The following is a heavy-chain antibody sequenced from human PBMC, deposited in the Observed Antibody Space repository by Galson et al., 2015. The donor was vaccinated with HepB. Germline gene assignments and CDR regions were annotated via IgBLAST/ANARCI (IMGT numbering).Heavy chain of an antibody. CDR2: ISSSSSTI. V-gene: IGHV3-48*01. CDR3: ARGGYYYFDY. J-gene: IGHJ4*02. Sequence: SLRLSCAASGFTFSSYSMNWVRQAPGKGLEWVSYISSSSSTIYYADSVKGRFTISRDNAKNSLYLQMNSLRAEDTAVYYCARGGYYYFDYWGQGALVTVSS. D-gene: IGHD1-26*01. CDR1: GFTFSSYS.